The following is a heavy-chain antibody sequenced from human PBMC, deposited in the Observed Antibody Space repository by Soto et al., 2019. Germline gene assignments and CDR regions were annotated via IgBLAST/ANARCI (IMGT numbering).Heavy chain of an antibody. V-gene: IGHV3-11*01. J-gene: IGHJ4*02. CDR3: VRPYYSSSWFPFDR. D-gene: IGHD6-13*01. Sequence: GSLRLSCTASGFDFGDYYMSWIRQAPGKGLEWVSYIDSDDGTTYYTDSVKGRSTISRDNAKNSLYLQMNSLRVEDTALYYCVRPYYSSSWFPFDRWGQGTLVTVSS. CDR1: GFDFGDYY. CDR2: IDSDDGTT.